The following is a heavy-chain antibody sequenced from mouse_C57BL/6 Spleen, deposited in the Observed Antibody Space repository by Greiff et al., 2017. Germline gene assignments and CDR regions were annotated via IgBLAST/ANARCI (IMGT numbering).Heavy chain of an antibody. CDR3: ASPYYYGSSYQNYFDY. CDR1: GYTFTSYW. D-gene: IGHD1-1*01. V-gene: IGHV1-64*01. CDR2: IHPNSGST. Sequence: QVQLQQPGAELVKPGASVKLSCKASGYTFTSYWMHWVKQRPGQGLEWIGMIHPNSGSTNYNEKFKSKATLTVDKSSSTAYMQLSSLTSEDSAVYYGASPYYYGSSYQNYFDYWGQGTTLTVSS. J-gene: IGHJ2*01.